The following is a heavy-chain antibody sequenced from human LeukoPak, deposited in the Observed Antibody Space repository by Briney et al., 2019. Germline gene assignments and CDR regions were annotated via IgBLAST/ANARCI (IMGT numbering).Heavy chain of an antibody. Sequence: SETLSLTCTVSGGSISSGGYYWSWIRQHPGKGLEWIGYIYYSESTNYNPSLKSRVTISVDTSKNQFSLKLSSVTAADTAVYYCARDQEDIVVVPAAIQVPYYYYYMDVWGKGTTVTVSS. CDR3: ARDQEDIVVVPAAIQVPYYYYYMDV. D-gene: IGHD2-2*02. CDR1: GGSISSGGYY. J-gene: IGHJ6*03. V-gene: IGHV4-31*03. CDR2: IYYSEST.